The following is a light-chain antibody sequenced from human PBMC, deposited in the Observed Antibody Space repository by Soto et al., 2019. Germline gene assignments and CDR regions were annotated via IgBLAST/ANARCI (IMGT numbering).Light chain of an antibody. Sequence: QSALTQPASVSGSPGQSITISCTGTSSDVGGYNYVSWYQQHPGKAPKLMIYEVSNRPSGVSKRFSGSKSGNTASLTISGLQAEDEADYYCSSYTSSSTPLVVFGGGTKLTVL. CDR2: EVS. V-gene: IGLV2-14*01. J-gene: IGLJ2*01. CDR1: SSDVGGYNY. CDR3: SSYTSSSTPLVV.